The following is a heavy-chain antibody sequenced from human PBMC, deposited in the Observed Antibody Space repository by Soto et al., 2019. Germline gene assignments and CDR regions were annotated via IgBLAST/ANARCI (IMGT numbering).Heavy chain of an antibody. Sequence: QLQLQESGPGLVKPSETLSLPCTVSGVSISSGHDYWGWIRHPPGKGLEWIGSIYYSGSTYYNPSLKSRVTISADTSKNQFALRLSSVTAADTAVYYCARVSGTYSSFLDYWGQGTLVTVSS. CDR2: IYYSGST. V-gene: IGHV4-39*01. CDR1: GVSISSGHDY. D-gene: IGHD5-18*01. J-gene: IGHJ4*02. CDR3: ARVSGTYSSFLDY.